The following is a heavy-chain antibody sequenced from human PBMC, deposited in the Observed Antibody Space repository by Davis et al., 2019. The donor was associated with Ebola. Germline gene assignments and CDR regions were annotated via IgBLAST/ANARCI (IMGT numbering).Heavy chain of an antibody. CDR1: GYTFTGYY. V-gene: IGHV1-2*04. D-gene: IGHD3-22*01. J-gene: IGHJ3*02. Sequence: ASVKVSCKASGYTFTGYYMHWVRQAPGQGLEWMGWINPNSGGTNYAQKFQGWVTMTRDTSISTAYMELSRLRSDDTAVYYCARDQGRTYYDSSGYSPGAFDIWGQGTMVTVSS. CDR2: INPNSGGT. CDR3: ARDQGRTYYDSSGYSPGAFDI.